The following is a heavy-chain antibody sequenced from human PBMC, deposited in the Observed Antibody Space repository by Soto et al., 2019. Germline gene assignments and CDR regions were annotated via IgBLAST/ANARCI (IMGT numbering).Heavy chain of an antibody. Sequence: EVQLVESGGGLVQPGGSLRLSCEASGFTFGNYAMHWVRQATGKGLEWVSGIGSAGYPRYQGSVKGRFTISRENANNHLYLQMSSLRAVDTAVYYCAREGRSLGAFDIWGQGTLVTVSS. D-gene: IGHD4-17*01. CDR3: AREGRSLGAFDI. CDR1: GFTFGNYA. J-gene: IGHJ3*02. V-gene: IGHV3-13*05. CDR2: IGSAGYP.